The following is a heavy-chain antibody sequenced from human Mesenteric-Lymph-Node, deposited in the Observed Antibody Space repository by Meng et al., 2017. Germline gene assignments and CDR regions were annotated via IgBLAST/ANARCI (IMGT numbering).Heavy chain of an antibody. CDR1: GFTFSTCS. V-gene: IGHV3-21*01. D-gene: IGHD5-12*01. J-gene: IGHJ4*02. CDR2: ISSSSSYI. CDR3: ATWGYSGYDAYYFDY. Sequence: GESLKISCAASGFTFSTCSMNWVRQAPGKGLEWVSSISSSSSYIYYADSMKGRFTISRDNAKNSLYLQMNSLRAEDTAVYYCATWGYSGYDAYYFDYWGQGTLVTVSS.